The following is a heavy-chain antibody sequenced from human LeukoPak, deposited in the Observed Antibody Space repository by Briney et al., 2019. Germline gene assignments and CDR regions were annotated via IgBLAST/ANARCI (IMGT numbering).Heavy chain of an antibody. Sequence: ASVKVSCKASGYTFTTYAITWVRQAPGQGLECMGWISGYNGNTNYAQKFQGRVTMTTDTSTTTAYMELRSLRYDDTAVYYCATGSITMIRGTTYFYYGLDVWGQGATVTVSS. CDR1: GYTFTTYA. V-gene: IGHV1-18*04. CDR2: ISGYNGNT. D-gene: IGHD3-10*01. J-gene: IGHJ6*02. CDR3: ATGSITMIRGTTYFYYGLDV.